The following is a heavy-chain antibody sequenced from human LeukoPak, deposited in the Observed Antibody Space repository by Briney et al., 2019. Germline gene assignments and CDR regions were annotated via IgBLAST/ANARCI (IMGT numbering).Heavy chain of an antibody. D-gene: IGHD4-11*01. CDR2: IYYSGST. V-gene: IGHV4-30-4*08. J-gene: IGHJ6*03. CDR3: ARVPYSMDLVPYSYYMDV. CDR1: GGSISSGDYY. Sequence: SETLSLTCTVSGGSISSGDYYWGWIRQPPGTGLEWIGYIYYSGSTYYNPSLKSRVTISVDTSKNQFSLKLSSVTAADTAVYDCARVPYSMDLVPYSYYMDVWGKGTTVTVSS.